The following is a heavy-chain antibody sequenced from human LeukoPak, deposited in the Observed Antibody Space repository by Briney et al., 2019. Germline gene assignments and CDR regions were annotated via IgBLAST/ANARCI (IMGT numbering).Heavy chain of an antibody. CDR1: GYTFTSYD. D-gene: IGHD3-22*01. J-gene: IGHJ4*02. CDR2: MNPNSGNT. Sequence: GASVKVSCKASGYTFTSYDINWVRQATGQGLEWMGWMNPNSGNTGYAQKFQGRVTMTRNTSISTAYMELSSLRSEDTAVYYCARGFPGMIVGGTGQDYWGQGTLVTVSS. V-gene: IGHV1-8*01. CDR3: ARGFPGMIVGGTGQDY.